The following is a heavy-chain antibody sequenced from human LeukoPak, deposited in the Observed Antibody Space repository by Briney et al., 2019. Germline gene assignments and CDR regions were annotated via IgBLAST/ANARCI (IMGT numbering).Heavy chain of an antibody. J-gene: IGHJ5*02. CDR2: IYYSGST. CDR1: GGSISSGGYY. D-gene: IGHD6-13*01. V-gene: IGHV4-31*03. CDR3: ARVIAAAGTYHNFRFDP. Sequence: PSETLSLTCTVSGGSISSGGYYWSWIRQHPGKGLEWIGYIYYSGSTYYNPSLKSRVTISVDTSKNQFSLKLSSVTAADTAVYYCARVIAAAGTYHNFRFDPWGQGTLVTVSS.